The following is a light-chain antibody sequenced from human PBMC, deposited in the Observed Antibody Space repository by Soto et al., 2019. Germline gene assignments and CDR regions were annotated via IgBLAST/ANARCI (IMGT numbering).Light chain of an antibody. Sequence: EIVMTQSPASLSVSPGERATLSSRASQSVSSNLAWYQQKPGQAPRLLIYGASTRATGIPARFSGSGSGTEFTLTISSLQSEDLAVYYCQQYNSWPPLTFGGGTKVEIK. CDR2: GAS. CDR1: QSVSSN. CDR3: QQYNSWPPLT. J-gene: IGKJ4*01. V-gene: IGKV3-15*01.